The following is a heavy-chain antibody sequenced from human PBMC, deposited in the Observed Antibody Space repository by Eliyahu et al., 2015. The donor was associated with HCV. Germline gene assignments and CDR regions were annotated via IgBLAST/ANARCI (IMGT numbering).Heavy chain of an antibody. J-gene: IGHJ3*02. V-gene: IGHV4-61*01. D-gene: IGHD3-3*01. CDR2: IYYSGST. Sequence: QVQLQESGPGLVKPSETLSLTCTVXGXSVSSGSYYWSWIRQPPGKGLEWIGYIYYSGSTSYNPSLNSRVTISVDTSKNQFSLKLSSVTAADTAVYYCARTYYDFWSGPIHAFDIWGQGTMVTVSS. CDR3: ARTYYDFWSGPIHAFDI. CDR1: GXSVSSGSYY.